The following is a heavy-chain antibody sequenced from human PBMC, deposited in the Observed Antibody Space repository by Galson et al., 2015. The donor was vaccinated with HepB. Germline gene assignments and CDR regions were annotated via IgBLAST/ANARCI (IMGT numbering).Heavy chain of an antibody. J-gene: IGHJ4*02. Sequence: SLRLSCATSGFTFSSYWMSWVRQAPGKGLEWVANIKEDGSEKYYVDSVKGRFTISRDNAKNSLYLQMNSPRAEDTAVYYCARVLHSSGWYYDFDYWGQGTLVTVSS. CDR1: GFTFSSYW. V-gene: IGHV3-7*01. CDR2: IKEDGSEK. CDR3: ARVLHSSGWYYDFDY. D-gene: IGHD6-19*01.